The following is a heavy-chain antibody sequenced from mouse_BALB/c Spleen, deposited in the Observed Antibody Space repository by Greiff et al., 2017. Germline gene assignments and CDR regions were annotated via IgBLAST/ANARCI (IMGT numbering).Heavy chain of an antibody. D-gene: IGHD1-2*01. CDR3: ARDGTTATRAWFAY. CDR2: ISSGSSTI. Sequence: EVQRVESGGGLVQPGGSRKLSCAASGFTFSSFGMHWVRQAPEKGLEWVAYISSGSSTIYYADTVKGRFTISRDNPKNTLFLQMTSLRSEDTAMYYCARDGTTATRAWFAYWGQGTLVTVSA. CDR1: GFTFSSFG. V-gene: IGHV5-17*02. J-gene: IGHJ3*01.